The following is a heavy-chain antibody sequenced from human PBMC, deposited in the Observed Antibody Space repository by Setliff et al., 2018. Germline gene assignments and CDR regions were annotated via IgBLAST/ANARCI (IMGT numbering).Heavy chain of an antibody. Sequence: ASVKVSCKASGYTFTSYPINWVRQAPGQGLEWMGWINTKTGNPAYAQAFTGRLIFSLDTSVNTAYLQISSLKAEDTAVYYCARGIYYYSSGGFYYMDVWGKGTTVTVSS. D-gene: IGHD3-10*01. V-gene: IGHV7-4-1*02. CDR1: GYTFTSYP. CDR2: INTKTGNP. J-gene: IGHJ6*03. CDR3: ARGIYYYSSGGFYYMDV.